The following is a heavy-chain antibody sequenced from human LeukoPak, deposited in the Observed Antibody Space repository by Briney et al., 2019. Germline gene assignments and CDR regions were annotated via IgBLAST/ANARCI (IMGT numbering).Heavy chain of an antibody. D-gene: IGHD5-18*01. Sequence: PSETLSLTCTVSGGSISSYYWSWIRQPPGKGLEWIGYIYYSGNTNYNPSLKSRLTISIDTSKNQFSLKLSSVTAADTAVYYCPIHVDTAMVGGFDFWGQGTLVTVSS. V-gene: IGHV4-59*08. CDR1: GGSISSYY. CDR2: IYYSGNT. J-gene: IGHJ4*02. CDR3: PIHVDTAMVGGFDF.